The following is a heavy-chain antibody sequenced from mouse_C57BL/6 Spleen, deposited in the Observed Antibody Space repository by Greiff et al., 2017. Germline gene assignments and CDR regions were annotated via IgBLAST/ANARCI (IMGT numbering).Heavy chain of an antibody. CDR3: ASAHYYGSRGYAMDY. V-gene: IGHV1-50*01. CDR2: IDPSDSYT. CDR1: GYTFTSYW. J-gene: IGHJ4*01. Sequence: QVQLQQPGAELVKPGASVKLSCKASGYTFTSYWMQWVKQRPGQGLEWIGEIDPSDSYTNYNQKFKGKATLTVDTSSSTAYMELSSLTSEDSAVYYCASAHYYGSRGYAMDYWGQGTTVTVSS. D-gene: IGHD1-1*01.